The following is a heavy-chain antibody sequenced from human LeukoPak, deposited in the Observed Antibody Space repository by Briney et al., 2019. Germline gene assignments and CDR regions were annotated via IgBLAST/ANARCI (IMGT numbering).Heavy chain of an antibody. Sequence: SETLSLTCTVSGGSISSSSYYWGWIRQPPGKGLEWIESIYYSGSTYYNPSLKSRVTISVDTSKNQFSLKLSSVTAADTAVYYCARGPPYYYDSSGYYFDYWGQGTLVTVSS. CDR2: IYYSGST. V-gene: IGHV4-39*07. CDR1: GGSISSSSYY. CDR3: ARGPPYYYDSSGYYFDY. D-gene: IGHD3-22*01. J-gene: IGHJ4*02.